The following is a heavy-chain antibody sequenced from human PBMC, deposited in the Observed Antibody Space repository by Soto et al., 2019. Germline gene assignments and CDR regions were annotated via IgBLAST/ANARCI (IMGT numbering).Heavy chain of an antibody. J-gene: IGHJ6*02. Sequence: EVQLLESGGGLVQPGGSLRLSCAASGFTFSTYDMTWVRQAPGKGLEWVSIISSTGGATYYADSVKGRFTISRDNSKNTLYLQMDSLRAEDTAVHYCAKVRKERGINWGDGMDVWGQGTTVTVSS. V-gene: IGHV3-23*01. CDR3: AKVRKERGINWGDGMDV. D-gene: IGHD7-27*01. CDR1: GFTFSTYD. CDR2: ISSTGGAT.